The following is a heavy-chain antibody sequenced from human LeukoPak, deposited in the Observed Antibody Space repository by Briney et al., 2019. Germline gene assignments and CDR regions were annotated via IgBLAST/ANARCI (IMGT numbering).Heavy chain of an antibody. V-gene: IGHV3-74*01. CDR1: GFTFSSYW. CDR3: TREGLDP. Sequence: PGGSLRLSCAASGFTFSSYWMHWVRQAPGKGLVWVSRIESDGTGTIYADSVRGRFTISRDNAKNTMNLQMNSLRAEDTAVYYCTREGLDPWGQGTLVTVSS. J-gene: IGHJ5*02. D-gene: IGHD2-21*01. CDR2: IESDGTGT.